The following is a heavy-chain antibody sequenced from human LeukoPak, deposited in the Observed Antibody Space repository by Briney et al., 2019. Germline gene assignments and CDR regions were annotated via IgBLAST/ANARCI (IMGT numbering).Heavy chain of an antibody. D-gene: IGHD2-15*01. J-gene: IGHJ4*02. CDR2: ISAYNGNT. CDR3: ARDPVGDY. Sequence: ASVTVSCKSSRYTLTSYGISWVRQAPGQGLEWMGWISAYNGNTNYAQRLQGRVTRTTEKSTSTAYKELRSLRYDDTAVYYCARDPVGDYWGQGTLVTVSS. CDR1: RYTLTSYG. V-gene: IGHV1-18*01.